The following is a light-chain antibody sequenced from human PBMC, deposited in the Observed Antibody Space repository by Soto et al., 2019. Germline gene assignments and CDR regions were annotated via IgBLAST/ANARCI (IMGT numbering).Light chain of an antibody. V-gene: IGLV2-8*01. CDR2: EVT. J-gene: IGLJ3*02. CDR1: SSDVGGYNY. Sequence: QSALTQPPSASGSPGQSVTISCTGTSSDVGGYNYVSWYQQYPGRAPKLMIYEVTKRPLGVPDRFSGSKSGNTASLTVSGLQAEDEADYYCSSYAASNNFYFVFGGGTKVTVL. CDR3: SSYAASNNFYFV.